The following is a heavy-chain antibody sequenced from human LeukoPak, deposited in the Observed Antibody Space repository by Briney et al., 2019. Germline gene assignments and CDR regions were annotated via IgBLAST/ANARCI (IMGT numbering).Heavy chain of an antibody. CDR2: ISGSGGST. D-gene: IGHD5-18*01. Sequence: GGSLRLSCAASGFTFSSYAMSWVRQAPGKGLEWVSAISGSGGSTYYADSVKGRFTISRDNSKNTLYLQMNSLRAEDTAVYYCAKDQNSYGPNPGYYGMDVWGQGTTVTVSS. V-gene: IGHV3-23*01. J-gene: IGHJ6*02. CDR3: AKDQNSYGPNPGYYGMDV. CDR1: GFTFSSYA.